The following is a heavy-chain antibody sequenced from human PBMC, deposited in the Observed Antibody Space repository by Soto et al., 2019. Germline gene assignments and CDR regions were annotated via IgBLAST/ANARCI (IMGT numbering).Heavy chain of an antibody. Sequence: QLQLQESGSGLVKPSQTLSLTCAVSGGSISSGDYSWSWIRQPPGKGLEWIGSIYHSGSTYYNPSLKSRVTISVDRSKNQFSLNLSSVTAADSAVYYCAGVRGPYCGGECYPPTPNWFDPWGQGTLVTVSS. V-gene: IGHV4-30-2*01. D-gene: IGHD2-21*01. CDR1: GGSISSGDYS. CDR3: AGVRGPYCGGECYPPTPNWFDP. CDR2: IYHSGST. J-gene: IGHJ5*02.